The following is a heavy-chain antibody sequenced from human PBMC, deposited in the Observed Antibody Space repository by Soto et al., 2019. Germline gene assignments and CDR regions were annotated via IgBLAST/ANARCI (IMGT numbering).Heavy chain of an antibody. CDR3: AKEGGLSGSYYISSSYCVDY. V-gene: IGHV3-30*18. CDR1: GFTFISYG. Sequence: QVQLVESGGGVVQPGRSLRLSCVASGFTFISYGMHWVRQAPGKGLAWVAIISYDGSNTYYADSVKGRFTISRDKSKKTLYLQMNSLRAEDTSVYYCAKEGGLSGSYYISSSYCVDYWGQGTLVHASS. D-gene: IGHD1-26*01. CDR2: ISYDGSNT. J-gene: IGHJ4*02.